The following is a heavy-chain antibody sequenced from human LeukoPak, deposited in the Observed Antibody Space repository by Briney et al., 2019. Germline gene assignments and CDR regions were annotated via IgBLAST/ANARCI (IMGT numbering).Heavy chain of an antibody. Sequence: SETLSLTCTVSGDSISSNNYYWGWIRQPPGKGLEWIGSIYYSGSAYYNSSLKSRLTLSVDTSKNQFSLKLSSLTAADPAVYYCARVSSYYDILTGPRFDFWGQGTLVTVSS. V-gene: IGHV4-39*07. D-gene: IGHD3-9*01. J-gene: IGHJ4*02. CDR1: GDSISSNNYY. CDR2: IYYSGSA. CDR3: ARVSSYYDILTGPRFDF.